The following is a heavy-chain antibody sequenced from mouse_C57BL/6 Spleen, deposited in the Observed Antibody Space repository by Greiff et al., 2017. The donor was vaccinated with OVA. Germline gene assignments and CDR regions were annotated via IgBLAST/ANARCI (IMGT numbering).Heavy chain of an antibody. V-gene: IGHV1-64*01. CDR1: GYTFTSYW. D-gene: IGHD1-1*01. Sequence: QVQLQQPGAELVKPGASVKLSCKASGYTFTSYWMHWVKQRPGQGLEWIGMIHPNSGSTNYNEKFKSKATLTVDKSSSTAYMQLSSLTSEDSAVDYCARAYYYGSSLDYWGQGTTLTVSS. CDR3: ARAYYYGSSLDY. J-gene: IGHJ2*01. CDR2: IHPNSGST.